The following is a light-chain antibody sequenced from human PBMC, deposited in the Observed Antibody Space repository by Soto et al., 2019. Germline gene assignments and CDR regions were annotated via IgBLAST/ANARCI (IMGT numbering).Light chain of an antibody. CDR1: SGHSSYI. V-gene: IGLV4-60*03. J-gene: IGLJ2*01. Sequence: QSVLTQSSSASASLGSSVKLTCTLSSGHSSYIIAWHQQQPGKAPRYLMKLEGSGSYNKGSGVPDRFSGSSSGADRYLTISNLQSEDEADYYCDTWDSNTRVVFGGGTKLTVL. CDR3: DTWDSNTRVV. CDR2: LEGSGSY.